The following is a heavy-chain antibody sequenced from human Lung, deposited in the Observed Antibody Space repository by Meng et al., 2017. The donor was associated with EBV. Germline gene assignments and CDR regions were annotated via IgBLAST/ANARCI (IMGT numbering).Heavy chain of an antibody. V-gene: IGHV1-24*01. CDR2: FDREDGRT. CDR1: GFTLTELS. CDR3: ASGTSGDYGV. J-gene: IGHJ4*02. D-gene: IGHD4-17*01. Sequence: QVQLVDSGAEVKKPWASVEVSCKVSGFTLTELSRHWVRQAPGKGLEWMRSFDREDGRTIYAQKFQGRVSMTEDSSTDTAYMELSSLKSEDMAVYYCASGTSGDYGVWGQGVLVTVSS.